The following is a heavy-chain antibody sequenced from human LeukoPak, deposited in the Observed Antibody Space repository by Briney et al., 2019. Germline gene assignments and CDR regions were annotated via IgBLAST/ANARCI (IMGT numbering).Heavy chain of an antibody. CDR1: GHTFTSYY. Sequence: ASVKVSCKASGHTFTSYYMHWVRQAPGQGLEWMGIINPSGGTTTYAQKFQGRVTMTRDMSTSTVYMELNSLRSEDTAVYYCARESRISNWFDPWGQGTLVTVSS. J-gene: IGHJ5*02. D-gene: IGHD2/OR15-2a*01. CDR2: INPSGGTT. CDR3: ARESRISNWFDP. V-gene: IGHV1-46*01.